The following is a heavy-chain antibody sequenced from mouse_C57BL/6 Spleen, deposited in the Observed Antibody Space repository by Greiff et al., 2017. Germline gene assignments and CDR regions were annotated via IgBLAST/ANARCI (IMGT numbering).Heavy chain of an antibody. J-gene: IGHJ2*01. CDR3: ASGAGFDY. V-gene: IGHV1-64*01. CDR2: IHPYSGST. CDR1: GYTFTSYW. D-gene: IGHD1-1*02. Sequence: VQLQQPGAELVKPGASVKLSCKASGYTFTSYWMHWVKQRPGQGLEWIGMIHPYSGSTNYNEKFKSKATLTVNKSSSTAYLQLSSLTSEDSAVYYCASGAGFDYWGQGTTLTVSA.